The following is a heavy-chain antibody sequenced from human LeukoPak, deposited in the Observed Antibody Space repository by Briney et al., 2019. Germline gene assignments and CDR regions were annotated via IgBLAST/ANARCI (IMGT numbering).Heavy chain of an antibody. CDR3: ARDLVRLPTDSIAAAGTDY. V-gene: IGHV1-2*02. J-gene: IGHJ4*02. Sequence: ASVKVSCKASGYTFTGYYMHWVRQAPGQGLEWMGWINPNSGGTNYAQKFQGRVTMTRDTSISTAYMELSRLRSDDTAVYYCARDLVRLPTDSIAAAGTDYWGQGTLVTVSS. CDR2: INPNSGGT. CDR1: GYTFTGYY. D-gene: IGHD6-13*01.